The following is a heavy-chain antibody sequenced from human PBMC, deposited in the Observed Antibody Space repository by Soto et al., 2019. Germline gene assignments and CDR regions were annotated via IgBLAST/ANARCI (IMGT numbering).Heavy chain of an antibody. D-gene: IGHD2-2*01. V-gene: IGHV1-18*04. Sequence: QVQLVQSGAEVKKPGASVKVSCKASGYTFTSYGISWVRQAPGQGLEWMGWISAYNGNTNYAQKLQGRVTMTPDTSTNTAYMELRSLRSDDTDVYYCARDEVYCSSTSCYSYYYGMDVWGQWTTFTVS. CDR1: GYTFTSYG. J-gene: IGHJ6*02. CDR2: ISAYNGNT. CDR3: ARDEVYCSSTSCYSYYYGMDV.